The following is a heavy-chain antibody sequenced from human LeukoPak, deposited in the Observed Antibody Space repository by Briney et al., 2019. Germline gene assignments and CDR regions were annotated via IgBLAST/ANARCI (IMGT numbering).Heavy chain of an antibody. CDR3: ARTNLDCKNGVCYDY. CDR1: GYTFTSYY. J-gene: IGHJ4*02. Sequence: PSVSVKVSCKASGYTFTSYYMHWVRQAPGQGLEWMGIINPSGGSTSYAQKFQGRVTMTRDTSTSTVYMELRSLRSDDTAVYYCARTNLDCKNGVCYDYWGQGTLVTVSS. V-gene: IGHV1-46*01. D-gene: IGHD2-8*01. CDR2: INPSGGST.